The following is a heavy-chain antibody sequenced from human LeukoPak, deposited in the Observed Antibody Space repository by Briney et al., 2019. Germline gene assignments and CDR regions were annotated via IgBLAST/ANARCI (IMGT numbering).Heavy chain of an antibody. D-gene: IGHD3-22*01. J-gene: IGHJ4*02. CDR2: ISAYNGNT. CDR3: ARDRYYDSSGNFDY. V-gene: IGHV1-18*01. CDR1: GYTFTSYG. Sequence: ASVTVSCKASGYTFTSYGISWVRQAPGQGLEWMGWISAYNGNTNYAQKLQGRVTITTDTSTSTAYMELRSLTSDATAVYSCARDRYYDSSGNFDYWGQGTLVTVSS.